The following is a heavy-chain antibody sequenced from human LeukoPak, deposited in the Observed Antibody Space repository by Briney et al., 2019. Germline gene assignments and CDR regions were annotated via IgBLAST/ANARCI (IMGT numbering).Heavy chain of an antibody. D-gene: IGHD3-22*01. Sequence: RVSGPTLVNPTQTLTLTCTFSGFSLSTSGMCVSWIRQPPGKALEWLARIDWDDDKYYSTSLKTRLTITKDPSKNQVVLTMTNMDPVDTATYYCARISLTDSSGYYYYWGQGTLVTVSS. J-gene: IGHJ4*02. CDR2: IDWDDDK. V-gene: IGHV2-70*11. CDR1: GFSLSTSGMC. CDR3: ARISLTDSSGYYYY.